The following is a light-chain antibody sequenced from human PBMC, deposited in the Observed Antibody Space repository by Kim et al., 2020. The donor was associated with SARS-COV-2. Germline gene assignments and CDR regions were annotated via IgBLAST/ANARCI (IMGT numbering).Light chain of an antibody. V-gene: IGLV2-14*03. J-gene: IGLJ1*01. CDR1: SSDVGGYNY. CDR3: SSYTTSNTYV. Sequence: GQSITISCSGTSSDVGGYNYVSWYQHHPGKAPKLMIYDVNKRPSGVSNRFAGSKSGNTASLTISGLHAEDEADYYCSSYTTSNTYVFASGTKVTVL. CDR2: DVN.